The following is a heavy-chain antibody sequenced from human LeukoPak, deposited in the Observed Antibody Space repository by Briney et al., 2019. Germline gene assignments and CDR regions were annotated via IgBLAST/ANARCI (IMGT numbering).Heavy chain of an antibody. D-gene: IGHD6-13*01. J-gene: IGHJ4*02. CDR1: GLAFSTYS. CDR2: ISASGSST. V-gene: IGHV3-23*01. Sequence: PGGSLRLSCAASGLAFSTYSMSWVRQAPGKGLYWVSGISASGSSTHYADSVKGRFTISRDNSKNTLYLQMNSLRAEDTAVYYCAKDAAGPEYWGQGTLVTVSS. CDR3: AKDAAGPEY.